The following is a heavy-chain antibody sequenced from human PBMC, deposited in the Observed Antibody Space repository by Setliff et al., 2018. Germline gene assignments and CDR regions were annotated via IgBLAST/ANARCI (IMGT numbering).Heavy chain of an antibody. J-gene: IGHJ4*02. Sequence: GASVKVSCKASGYTFTSYGISCVRQAPGQGLEWMGWISAYNGNTNYAQKLQGRVTMTTDTSTRTAYMELRSLRSDDTAVYYCARDLVGYCSGGSCYDWDYWGQGTLVTVSS. CDR3: ARDLVGYCSGGSCYDWDY. V-gene: IGHV1-18*01. CDR1: GYTFTSYG. D-gene: IGHD2-15*01. CDR2: ISAYNGNT.